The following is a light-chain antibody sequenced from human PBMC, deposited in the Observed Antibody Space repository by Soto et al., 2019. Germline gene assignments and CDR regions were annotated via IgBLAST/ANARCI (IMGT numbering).Light chain of an antibody. V-gene: IGLV2-11*01. CDR3: SSHAGSSVV. Sequence: QSVLTQPRSVSGSPGQSVTISGTGTSSDVGGYNYVSWYQQHPGKAPKLMIYDVTTRPSGVPDRFSGSKSGNTASLTISGLQAEDEADYYCSSHAGSSVVFGTGTKVTVL. CDR2: DVT. J-gene: IGLJ1*01. CDR1: SSDVGGYNY.